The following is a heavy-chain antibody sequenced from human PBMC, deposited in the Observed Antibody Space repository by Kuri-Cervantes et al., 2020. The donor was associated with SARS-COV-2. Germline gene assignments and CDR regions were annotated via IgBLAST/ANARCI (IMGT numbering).Heavy chain of an antibody. Sequence: ASVKVSCKTSGYTFTGYYMHWVRQAPGQGLEWMGWINPNSGGTNYAQKFQGWVTMTRDTSISTAYMELSRLRSDGPAVYYGATDFGYSSSSHADYWGQGTLVTVSS. V-gene: IGHV1-2*04. CDR1: GYTFTGYY. J-gene: IGHJ4*02. D-gene: IGHD6-6*01. CDR2: INPNSGGT. CDR3: ATDFGYSSSSHADY.